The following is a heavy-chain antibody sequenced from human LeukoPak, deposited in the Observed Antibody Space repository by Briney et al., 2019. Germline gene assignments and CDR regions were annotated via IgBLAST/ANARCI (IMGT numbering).Heavy chain of an antibody. Sequence: ASVKVSCKASGYTFSSYDISWLRQAPGQGLEWMGRISGFNGNTNYAQKFQGRVTMTTDTSTSTAYMELRSLRSDDTAVYYCARDYTVTTVFDYWGQGTLVTVSS. J-gene: IGHJ4*02. CDR3: ARDYTVTTVFDY. D-gene: IGHD4-17*01. V-gene: IGHV1-18*01. CDR1: GYTFSSYD. CDR2: ISGFNGNT.